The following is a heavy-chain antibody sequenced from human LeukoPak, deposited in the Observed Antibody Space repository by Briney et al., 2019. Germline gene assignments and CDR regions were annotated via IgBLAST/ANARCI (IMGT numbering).Heavy chain of an antibody. CDR2: FDPEDGET. D-gene: IGHD3-10*01. J-gene: IGHJ4*02. CDR1: GYTLTELS. V-gene: IGHV1-24*01. Sequence: ASVKVSCKVSGYTLTELSMHWVRQAPGKGLEWMGGFDPEDGETIYAQKFQGRVTITRDTSASTAYMELSSLRSEDTAVYYCAAEIGYYYGSGSYYNSFDYWGQGTLVTVSS. CDR3: AAEIGYYYGSGSYYNSFDY.